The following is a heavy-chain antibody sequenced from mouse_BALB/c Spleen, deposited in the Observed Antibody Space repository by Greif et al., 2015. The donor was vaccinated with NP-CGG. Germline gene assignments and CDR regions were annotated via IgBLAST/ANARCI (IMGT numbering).Heavy chain of an antibody. CDR1: GFTFSDYY. V-gene: IGHV5-4*02. CDR2: ISDGGSYT. CDR3: ARDPPSYYGNYDY. D-gene: IGHD2-10*01. J-gene: IGHJ4*01. Sequence: VQLKESGGGLVKPGGSLKLSCAASGFTFSDYYMYWVRQTPEKRLEWVATISDGGSYTYYPDSVKGRFTISRDNAKNNLYLQMSSLKSEDTAMYYCARDPPSYYGNYDYWGQGTSVTVSS.